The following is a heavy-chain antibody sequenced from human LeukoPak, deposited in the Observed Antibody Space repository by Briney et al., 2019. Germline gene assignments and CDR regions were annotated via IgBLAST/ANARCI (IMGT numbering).Heavy chain of an antibody. CDR3: ATMQWLEGVDWFDP. CDR2: IRYDESNK. V-gene: IGHV3-30*02. Sequence: GGSLRLFCAASGFIFSNYGMHWVRQAPGKGLEWVAFIRYDESNKFYADSVKGRFTISRDNSKNILFLQMNSLRAEDTAVYYCATMQWLEGVDWFDPWGQGTLVTVSS. J-gene: IGHJ5*02. CDR1: GFIFSNYG. D-gene: IGHD6-19*01.